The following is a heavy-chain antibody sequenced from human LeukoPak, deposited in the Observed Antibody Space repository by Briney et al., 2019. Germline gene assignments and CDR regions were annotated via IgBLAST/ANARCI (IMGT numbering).Heavy chain of an antibody. J-gene: IGHJ4*02. CDR3: ARAMGYSSSWYPLDY. CDR1: GGSFSSYG. CDR2: IIPIFGTA. V-gene: IGHV1-69*13. D-gene: IGHD6-13*01. Sequence: ASVKVSCKASGGSFSSYGISWVRQAPGQGLEWMGGIIPIFGTAKYAQKFQGRVTIIADESTSTAYMELGSLRSEDTAVYYCARAMGYSSSWYPLDYWGQGTLVTVSS.